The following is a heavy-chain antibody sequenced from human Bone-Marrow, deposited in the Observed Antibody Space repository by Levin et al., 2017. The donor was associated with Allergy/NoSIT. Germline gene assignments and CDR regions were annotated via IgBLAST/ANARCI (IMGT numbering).Heavy chain of an antibody. CDR3: ARHDHGSGSYYNVPQFDY. J-gene: IGHJ4*02. CDR2: IYYSGST. CDR1: GGSISSYY. D-gene: IGHD3-10*01. Sequence: PSETLSLTCTVSGGSISSYYWSWIRQPPGKGLEWIGYIYYSGSTNYNPSLKSRVTISVDTSKNQFSLKLSSVTAADTAVYYCARHDHGSGSYYNVPQFDYWGQGTLVTVSS. V-gene: IGHV4-59*01.